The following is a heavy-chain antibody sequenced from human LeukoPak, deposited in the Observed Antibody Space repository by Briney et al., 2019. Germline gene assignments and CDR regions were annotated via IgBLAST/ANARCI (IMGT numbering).Heavy chain of an antibody. Sequence: SETLSLTCTVSDGSITNYYWSWIRQPPGKGLEWIGYIYYSGGTDYNSSLKSRVTISVDMSKNQFSLNLSSVTAADTAVYYCARASLILKGPQKLYYFDYWGQGTLVSVSS. J-gene: IGHJ4*02. V-gene: IGHV4-59*12. CDR2: IYYSGGT. CDR1: DGSITNYY. CDR3: ARASLILKGPQKLYYFDY. D-gene: IGHD3/OR15-3a*01.